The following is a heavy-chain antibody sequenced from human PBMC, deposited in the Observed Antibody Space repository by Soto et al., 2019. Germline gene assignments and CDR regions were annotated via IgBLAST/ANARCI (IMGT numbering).Heavy chain of an antibody. Sequence: QVQLVQSGAEVKKPGSSVKVSCKASGGTFSSYAISWVRQAPGQGLEWMGGIIPIFGTANYAQKFQGRVTITADESTSTAYMELSSPRSEDTAVYYCARDEEMATISGWGYYGMDVWGQGTTVTVSS. V-gene: IGHV1-69*01. D-gene: IGHD3-16*01. J-gene: IGHJ6*02. CDR3: ARDEEMATISGWGYYGMDV. CDR1: GGTFSSYA. CDR2: IIPIFGTA.